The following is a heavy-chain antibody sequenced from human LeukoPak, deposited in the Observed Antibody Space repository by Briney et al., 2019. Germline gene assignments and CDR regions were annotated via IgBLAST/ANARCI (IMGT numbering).Heavy chain of an antibody. V-gene: IGHV3-7*01. J-gene: IGHJ4*02. Sequence: GGSLRLSCAASGFTFSSYGMHWVRQAPGKGLEWVANIKQDGSEKYYVDSVKGRFTISRDNAKNSLYLQMNSLRAEDTAVYYCARDLYDSSGYPWYWGQGTLVTVSS. D-gene: IGHD3-22*01. CDR2: IKQDGSEK. CDR1: GFTFSSYG. CDR3: ARDLYDSSGYPWY.